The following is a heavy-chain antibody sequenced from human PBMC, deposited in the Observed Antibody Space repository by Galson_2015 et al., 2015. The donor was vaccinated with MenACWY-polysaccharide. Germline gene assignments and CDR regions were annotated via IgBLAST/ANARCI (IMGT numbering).Heavy chain of an antibody. V-gene: IGHV3-33*01. Sequence: SLRLSCAASGSRFSNSGMHWVRQAPGKGLEWVAVIQYDGSNKVYADSVKGRFTISRDNSKDTLSLQMSSLRVDGTAVYYCARGRFFCGSTTDCYKHAYSFDCWGRGILVTVSS. J-gene: IGHJ4*02. D-gene: IGHD2-21*01. CDR2: IQYDGSNK. CDR1: GSRFSNSG. CDR3: ARGRFFCGSTTDCYKHAYSFDC.